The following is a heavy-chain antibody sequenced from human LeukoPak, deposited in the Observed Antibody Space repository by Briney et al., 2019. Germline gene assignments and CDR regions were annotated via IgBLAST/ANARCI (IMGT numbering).Heavy chain of an antibody. CDR3: ARDWVGDHYYYGMDV. D-gene: IGHD4-17*01. V-gene: IGHV3-30*04. Sequence: PGGSLRLSCAASGFTFSSYAMHWVRQAPGKGLEWVAVISYDGSNKYYADSVKGRFTISRDNSKNTLYLQMNSLRAEDTAVYYCARDWVGDHYYYGMDVWGQGTTVTVSS. CDR2: ISYDGSNK. CDR1: GFTFSSYA. J-gene: IGHJ6*02.